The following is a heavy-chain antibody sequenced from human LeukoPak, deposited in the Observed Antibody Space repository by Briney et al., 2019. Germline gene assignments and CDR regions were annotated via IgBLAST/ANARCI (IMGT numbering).Heavy chain of an antibody. CDR3: ARDILLAPEEKYYFDY. V-gene: IGHV3-33*01. D-gene: IGHD2-8*02. Sequence: PGGSLRLSCAASGFTFSSYGMHWVRQAPGKGLEWVAVIWYDGSNKYDADSVKGLSTISRDNSKHTLYQQMNSLRAEDTAVYYCARDILLAPEEKYYFDYWGQGTLVTVSS. CDR1: GFTFSSYG. J-gene: IGHJ4*02. CDR2: IWYDGSNK.